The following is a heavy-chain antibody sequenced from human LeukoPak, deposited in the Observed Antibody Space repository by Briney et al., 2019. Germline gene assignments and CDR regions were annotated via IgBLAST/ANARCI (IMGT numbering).Heavy chain of an antibody. D-gene: IGHD5-12*01. Sequence: SLKVSCTASGGTFSSYAISWVRQAPGQGLGWRGGSISILGTANYAQKFQGRVTITTDEYTSTAYMELSSLRSEDTAVYYWAREGEYSGYDRPFHYWGQGTLVTVSS. CDR3: AREGEYSGYDRPFHY. CDR2: SISILGTA. CDR1: GGTFSSYA. J-gene: IGHJ4*02. V-gene: IGHV1-69*05.